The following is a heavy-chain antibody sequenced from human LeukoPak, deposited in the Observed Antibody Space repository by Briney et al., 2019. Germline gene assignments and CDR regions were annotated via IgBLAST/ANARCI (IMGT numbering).Heavy chain of an antibody. Sequence: GGSLRPSCAASGFTFSTYRMSWVRQAPGKGLEWVANIKQDGSEKHYVDSVKGRFTISRDNAKNSLYLQMNNLRVEDTAVYYCARDRGGRYYYMDVWGKGTTVTVSS. CDR2: IKQDGSEK. CDR3: ARDRGGRYYYMDV. CDR1: GFTFSTYR. J-gene: IGHJ6*03. V-gene: IGHV3-7*01. D-gene: IGHD3-10*01.